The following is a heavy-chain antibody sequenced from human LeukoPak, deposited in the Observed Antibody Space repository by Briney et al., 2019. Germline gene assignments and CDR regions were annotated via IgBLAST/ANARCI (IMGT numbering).Heavy chain of an antibody. J-gene: IGHJ4*02. CDR3: ARGPLSYFDY. Sequence: PSETLSLTCSVSGVSISAYYWSWIRQPAGKGLEWIGRIYPGESIYASENTNYNPSLKSRVSMSGDTSKNQFSLKLSSVTAADTAVYYCARGPLSYFDYWGQGTLVTVSS. D-gene: IGHD2-8*01. V-gene: IGHV4-4*07. CDR1: GVSISAYY. CDR2: IYPGESIYASENT.